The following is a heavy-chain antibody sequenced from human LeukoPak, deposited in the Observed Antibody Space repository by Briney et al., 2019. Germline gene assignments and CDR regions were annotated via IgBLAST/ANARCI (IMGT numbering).Heavy chain of an antibody. CDR1: GFTFSSYS. J-gene: IGHJ3*02. CDR2: INSRSKNT. D-gene: IGHD5-18*01. V-gene: IGHV3-21*01. CDR3: AREGYSYAEQAFDI. Sequence: PAVSLGLSCAASGFTFSSYSMNWVRQASGKGLEWVSSINSRSKNTYYADSVKGRFTISRDNAKNSLYLQMKSLRAEDTAVYYCAREGYSYAEQAFDIWGQGTMVTVSS.